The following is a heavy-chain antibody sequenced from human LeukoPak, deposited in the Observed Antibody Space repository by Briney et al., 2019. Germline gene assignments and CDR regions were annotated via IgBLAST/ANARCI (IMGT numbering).Heavy chain of an antibody. CDR3: AGGAYYGSGSYYNENYYFDY. CDR1: GYTFTGYY. J-gene: IGHJ4*02. Sequence: GASVKVSCKASGYTFTGYYMHWVRQAPGQGLKWMGWINPNSGGTSYAQKFQGRVTMTRDTSISTAYMELSRLRSDDTAVYYCAGGAYYGSGSYYNENYYFDYWGQGTLVTVSS. V-gene: IGHV1-2*02. D-gene: IGHD3-10*01. CDR2: INPNSGGT.